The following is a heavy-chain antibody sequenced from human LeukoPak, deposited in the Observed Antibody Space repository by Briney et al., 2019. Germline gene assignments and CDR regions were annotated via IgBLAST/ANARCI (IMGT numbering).Heavy chain of an antibody. J-gene: IGHJ4*02. V-gene: IGHV4-59*01. CDR2: IYYSGST. CDR1: GGSISTYY. D-gene: IGHD3-22*01. CDR3: ARESPGGYYDSSGYYRYFDY. Sequence: SETLSLTCTVSGGSISTYYWSWIRQPPGKGLEWIGYIYYSGSTNYNPSLKSRVTISVDTSKNQFSLKLSSVTAADTAVYYCARESPGGYYDSSGYYRYFDYWGQGTLVTVSS.